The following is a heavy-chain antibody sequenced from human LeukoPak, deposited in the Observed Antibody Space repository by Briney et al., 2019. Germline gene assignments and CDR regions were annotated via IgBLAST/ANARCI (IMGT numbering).Heavy chain of an antibody. CDR1: GGSISSSNW. CDR3: ARRTGTTVWDDAFDI. J-gene: IGHJ3*02. Sequence: SEXLSLTCAVSGGSISSSNWWSWVRQPPGKGXXXXXXXYHSGSTNYNPSLKXRVTISVDKSKNQFSLELSSVTAADTAVYYCARRTGTTVWDDAFDIWGQGTMVTVSS. D-gene: IGHD1-7*01. CDR2: XYHSGST. V-gene: IGHV4-4*02.